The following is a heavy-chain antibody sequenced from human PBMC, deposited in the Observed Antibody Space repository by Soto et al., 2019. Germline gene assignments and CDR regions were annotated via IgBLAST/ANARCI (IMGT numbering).Heavy chain of an antibody. V-gene: IGHV3-48*01. CDR3: ARSSSGWYGRRGYYYYMDV. CDR2: ISSSSSTI. J-gene: IGHJ6*03. CDR1: GFTFSSYS. Sequence: EVQLVESGGGLVQPGGSLRLSCAASGFTFSSYSMNWVRQAPGKGLAWVSYISSSSSTIYYADSVKGRVTISRDNAKNSLYLQMNSLRAEDTALYYCARSSSGWYGRRGYYYYMDVWGKGTTVTVSS. D-gene: IGHD6-19*01.